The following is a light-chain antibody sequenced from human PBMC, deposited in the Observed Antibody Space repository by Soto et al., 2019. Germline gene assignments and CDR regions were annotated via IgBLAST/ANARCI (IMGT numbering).Light chain of an antibody. CDR2: EVS. CDR1: SSDVGGYNY. V-gene: IGLV2-8*01. CDR3: SSYAGSNNLGV. Sequence: QSVLAQPPSASGSPGQLVTISCTGTSSDVGGYNYVSWYQQHPGKAPKLMIYEVSKRPSGVPDRFSGSKSGNTASLTVSGLQAEDEADYYCSSYAGSNNLGVFGTGTKVTVL. J-gene: IGLJ1*01.